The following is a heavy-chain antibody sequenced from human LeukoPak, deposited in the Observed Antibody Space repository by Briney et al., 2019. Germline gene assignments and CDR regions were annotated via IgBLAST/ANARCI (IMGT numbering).Heavy chain of an antibody. CDR1: GGSISSGGYS. D-gene: IGHD3-22*01. CDR2: IFHSGST. CDR3: ARVFHYYDSSGYSSDYFDY. J-gene: IGHJ4*02. Sequence: ASQTLSLTCAVSGGSISSGGYSWSWIRQPLGKGLEWIGHIFHSGSTYYNPSLKSRVTISVDRSKNQFSLKLSSVTAADTAVFYCARVFHYYDSSGYSSDYFDYWGQGTLVTVSS. V-gene: IGHV4-30-2*01.